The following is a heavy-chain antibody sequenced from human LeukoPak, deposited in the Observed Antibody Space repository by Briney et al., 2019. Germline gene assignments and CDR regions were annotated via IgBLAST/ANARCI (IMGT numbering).Heavy chain of an antibody. CDR1: GFTFSSYS. CDR2: ISGSSSYI. J-gene: IGHJ3*02. D-gene: IGHD6-13*01. CDR3: ASLFHEYSSSWNAFDI. Sequence: GGSLRLSCAASGFTFSSYSMNWVRQAPGKGLGWVSSISGSSSYIYYADSVKGRFTISRDNAKNSLYLQMNSLRAEDTAVYYCASLFHEYSSSWNAFDIWGQGTMVTVSS. V-gene: IGHV3-21*01.